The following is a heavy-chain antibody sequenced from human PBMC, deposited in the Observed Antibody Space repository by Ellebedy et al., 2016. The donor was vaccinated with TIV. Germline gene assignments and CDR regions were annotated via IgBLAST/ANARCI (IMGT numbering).Heavy chain of an antibody. CDR3: ARLDTYYYYGMDV. CDR2: IYPGDSDT. V-gene: IGHV5-51*01. CDR1: GYSFSTYW. Sequence: GESLKISCKGLGYSFSTYWIAWVRQMPGKGLEWMGIIYPGDSDTRYSPSFQGQVTISADKSINTAYLQWSSLRASDTAMYYCARLDTYYYYGMDVWGHGTTVTVSS. J-gene: IGHJ6*02.